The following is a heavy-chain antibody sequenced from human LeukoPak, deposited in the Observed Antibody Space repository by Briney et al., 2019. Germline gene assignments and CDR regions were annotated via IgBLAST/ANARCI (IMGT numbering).Heavy chain of an antibody. Sequence: GGSLRLSCAASGFTFSSYGMHWVRQAPGKGLEWVAFIRYDGSNKYYADSVKGRFTIPRDNSKNTLYLQMNSLRAEDTAVYYCAKDYGDYSALDYFDYWGQGTLITVSS. D-gene: IGHD4-17*01. CDR1: GFTFSSYG. CDR3: AKDYGDYSALDYFDY. V-gene: IGHV3-30*02. CDR2: IRYDGSNK. J-gene: IGHJ4*02.